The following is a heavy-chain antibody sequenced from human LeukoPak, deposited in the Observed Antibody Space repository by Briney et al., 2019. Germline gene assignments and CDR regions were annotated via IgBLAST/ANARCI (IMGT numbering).Heavy chain of an antibody. CDR1: GYTFTSYD. J-gene: IGHJ6*03. CDR3: ARVLYNWNYVGPGYYYYMDV. CDR2: MNPNSGNT. D-gene: IGHD1-7*01. Sequence: ASVKVSCKASGYTFTSYDINWVRQATGQGLEWMGWMNPNSGNTGYAQKFQGRVTMTRNTSISTAYMELSSLRSEDTAVCYCARVLYNWNYVGPGYYYYMDVWGKGTTVTVSS. V-gene: IGHV1-8*01.